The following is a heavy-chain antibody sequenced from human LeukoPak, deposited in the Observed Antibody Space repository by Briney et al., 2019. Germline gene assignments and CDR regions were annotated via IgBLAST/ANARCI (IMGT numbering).Heavy chain of an antibody. J-gene: IGHJ4*02. CDR3: SRAHSGQGGLGDY. D-gene: IGHD6-19*01. V-gene: IGHV3-66*01. CDR2: IYSGGST. CDR1: GLTVSSNY. Sequence: GGSLRLSCAASGLTVSSNYMSWVRQAPGKGLEWVSVIYSGGSTYYADSVKCRFTISSDNSENTMYLHMNRLRGEDTDVYYVSRAHSGQGGLGDYWGQGTLVTVSS.